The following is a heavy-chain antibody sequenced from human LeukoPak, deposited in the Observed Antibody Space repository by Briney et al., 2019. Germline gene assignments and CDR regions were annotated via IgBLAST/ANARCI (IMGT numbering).Heavy chain of an antibody. CDR2: FDPEDGET. J-gene: IGHJ5*02. Sequence: ASVKVSCKVSGYTLTELSMHWVRQAPGKGLEWMGGFDPEDGETVYAQKFQGRVTMTEDTSTDTAYMELSSLRSEDTAVYYCATGGLRTNWFDPWGQGTLVTVSS. CDR3: ATGGLRTNWFDP. CDR1: GYTLTELS. D-gene: IGHD1-7*01. V-gene: IGHV1-24*01.